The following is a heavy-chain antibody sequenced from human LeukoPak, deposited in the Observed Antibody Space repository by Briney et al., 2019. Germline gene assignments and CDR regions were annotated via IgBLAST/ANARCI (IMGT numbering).Heavy chain of an antibody. V-gene: IGHV3-7*01. Sequence: GGSLRLSCGASGFNFGGYWMNWVRQAPGKGLEWVANIKEDGSEKKYADFVKGRFTISKDNAKNTVYLQMNSLRAEDTAVYYCVSFYETYWGRGTLVTVSS. CDR3: VSFYETY. J-gene: IGHJ4*02. CDR2: IKEDGSEK. D-gene: IGHD2/OR15-2a*01. CDR1: GFNFGGYW.